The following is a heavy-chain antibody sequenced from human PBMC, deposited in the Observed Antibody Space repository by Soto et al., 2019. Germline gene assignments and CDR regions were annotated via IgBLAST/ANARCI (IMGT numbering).Heavy chain of an antibody. D-gene: IGHD1-20*01. Sequence: GESLKISSKGSGYSFTSYWIGWAHQIPGKGLEWMGIIYPGDSDTRYSPSFQGQVTISADKSISTAYLQWSSLKASDTAMYYCARVGIHDAFDIGGQGTMVTVSS. J-gene: IGHJ3*02. V-gene: IGHV5-51*07. CDR2: IYPGDSDT. CDR1: GYSFTSYW. CDR3: ARVGIHDAFDI.